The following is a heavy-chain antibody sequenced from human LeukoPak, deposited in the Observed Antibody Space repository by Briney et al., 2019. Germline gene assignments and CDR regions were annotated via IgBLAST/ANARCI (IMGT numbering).Heavy chain of an antibody. CDR1: GFTVSSNY. Sequence: AGGSLRLSCAASGFTVSSNYMSWVRQAPGKGLEWVSVIYSGGSTYYADSVKGRFTISRDNSKNTLYLQMNSLRAEDTAVYYCARSYCSSTSCLYGPYYMDVWGKGTTVTISS. V-gene: IGHV3-53*01. CDR2: IYSGGST. J-gene: IGHJ6*03. D-gene: IGHD2-2*01. CDR3: ARSYCSSTSCLYGPYYMDV.